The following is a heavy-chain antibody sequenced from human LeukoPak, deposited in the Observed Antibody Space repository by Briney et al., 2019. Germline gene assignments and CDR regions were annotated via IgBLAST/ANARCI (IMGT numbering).Heavy chain of an antibody. J-gene: IGHJ4*02. CDR1: GGSISSSS. V-gene: IGHV3-21*01. D-gene: IGHD5-12*01. CDR2: ISGSSSST. CDR3: ARDPYPTTSNLYSGYDPPDC. Sequence: PSETLSLTCTVSGGSISSSSYYWGWIRQPPGKGLEWVSSISGSSSSTYYADSLKGRFTISRDNAKKSLFLQMDSLRVEDSAIYYCARDPYPTTSNLYSGYDPPDCWGQGTLVTVSS.